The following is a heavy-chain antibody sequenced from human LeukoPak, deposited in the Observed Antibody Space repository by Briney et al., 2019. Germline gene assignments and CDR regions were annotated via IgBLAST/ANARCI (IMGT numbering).Heavy chain of an antibody. CDR1: GGSISSGGYS. V-gene: IGHV4-30-2*01. CDR2: IYHSGST. CDR3: ARELQPRRGWYYGMDV. Sequence: PSETLSLTCAGSGGSISSGGYSWSWIRQPPGKGLEWIGYIYHSGSTYYNPSLKSRVTISVDRSKNQFSLKLSSVTAADTAVYYCARELQPRRGWYYGMDVWGQGTTVTVSS. J-gene: IGHJ6*02. D-gene: IGHD1-1*01.